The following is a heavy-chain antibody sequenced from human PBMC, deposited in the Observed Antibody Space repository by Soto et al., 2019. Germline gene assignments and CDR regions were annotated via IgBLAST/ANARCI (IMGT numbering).Heavy chain of an antibody. CDR2: IGCSGGRT. CDR3: AKAIVVVPAAMGDSGYYYYGMDV. CDR1: GFTFSSYA. Sequence: GGSLRLSCAASGFTFSSYAMSGVRRAPGEGLEWVSAIGCSGGRTYYEDSVKGRFTISRDNSKNTLYLQMNSLRAEDTAVYYCAKAIVVVPAAMGDSGYYYYGMDVWGQGTTVTVSS. J-gene: IGHJ6*02. V-gene: IGHV3-23*01. D-gene: IGHD2-2*01.